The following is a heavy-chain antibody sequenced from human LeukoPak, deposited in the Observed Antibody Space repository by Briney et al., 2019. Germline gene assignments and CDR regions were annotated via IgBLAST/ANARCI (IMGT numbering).Heavy chain of an antibody. J-gene: IGHJ4*02. D-gene: IGHD3-3*01. CDR1: GFIFSNYG. Sequence: GGSLRLSCAASGFIFSNYGMHWVRQAPGKGLEWVAVITYDGSDKYYADSVKGRSTISRDNSKNTLYMQLSSLRAGDTAGYFWAKDLRRRFLGYFDYWGQGTLVTVSS. CDR3: AKDLRRRFLGYFDY. CDR2: ITYDGSDK. V-gene: IGHV3-30*18.